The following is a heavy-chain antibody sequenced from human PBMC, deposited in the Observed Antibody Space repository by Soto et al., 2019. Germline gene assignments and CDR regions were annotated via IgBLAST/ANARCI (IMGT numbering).Heavy chain of an antibody. D-gene: IGHD1-26*01. V-gene: IGHV3-30*18. J-gene: IGHJ4*02. CDR3: AKVGDVYNSFFDY. Sequence: GGSLRLSCGASGFTFRTYGMHWVRQAPGKGLEWVAAVTDDGSKTYYGDSVKGRFTISRDNSKNTLFLQMKSLRIEDTAVYYCAKVGDVYNSFFDYWGQGTPVTVSS. CDR2: VTDDGSKT. CDR1: GFTFRTYG.